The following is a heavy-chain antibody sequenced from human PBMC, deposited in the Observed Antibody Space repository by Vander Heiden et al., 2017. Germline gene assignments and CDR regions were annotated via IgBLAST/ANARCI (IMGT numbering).Heavy chain of an antibody. CDR3: ARDPYSSSSLNWFDP. Sequence: QVQLVQSGAEVKRPGASVKVSCKASGYTFSNYYMPWVRQAPGQGLEGIGIINPRGGSTSYAQKFQGRVTMTRDTSTSTVFLELSSLRSEDTAVYFCARDPYSSSSLNWFDPWGQGTLVTVSS. V-gene: IGHV1-46*01. CDR1: GYTFSNYY. D-gene: IGHD6-6*01. CDR2: INPRGGST. J-gene: IGHJ5*02.